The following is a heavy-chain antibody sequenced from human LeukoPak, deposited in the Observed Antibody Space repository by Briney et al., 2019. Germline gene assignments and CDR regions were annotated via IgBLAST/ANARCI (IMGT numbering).Heavy chain of an antibody. J-gene: IGHJ4*02. CDR3: AREEQYNNFFDY. D-gene: IGHD1/OR15-1a*01. CDR2: INPNSGDT. Sequence: ASVKVSCKASGYTLTDYYIHWLRRAPGQGLEWMGWINPNSGDTTYAQKFQGRVTMTRDTSISSAYMDLSRLNSDDTAVYFCAREEQYNNFFDYWGPGTLVTVSS. CDR1: GYTLTDYY. V-gene: IGHV1-2*02.